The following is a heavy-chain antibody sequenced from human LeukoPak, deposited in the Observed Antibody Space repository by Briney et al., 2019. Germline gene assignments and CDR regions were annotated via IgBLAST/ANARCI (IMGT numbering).Heavy chain of an antibody. V-gene: IGHV4-34*01. D-gene: IGHD3-10*01. CDR1: GGSFSGYY. CDR3: ARRRNYYGSGSYYNVNWFAP. Sequence: SETLSLTCAVYGGSFSGYYWSWIRQPPGKGLEWIGEINHSGSTNYNPSLKSRVTISVDTSKNQFSLKLSSVTAADTAVYYCARRRNYYGSGSYYNVNWFAPWGQGTLVTVSS. CDR2: INHSGST. J-gene: IGHJ5*02.